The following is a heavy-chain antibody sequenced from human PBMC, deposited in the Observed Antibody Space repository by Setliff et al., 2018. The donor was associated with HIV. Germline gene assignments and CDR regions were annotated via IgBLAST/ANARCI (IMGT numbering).Heavy chain of an antibody. J-gene: IGHJ4*02. Sequence: GGSLRLSCAPSGFNLIDDAMAWVRKAAGKGLEWVSAISDTGDYIYYADSVKGRFTISRDNSADTVYLQMTGLRVEDTAVYFCAKDPPGFSHFLDYWGQGAVVTVSS. V-gene: IGHV3-23*01. CDR2: ISDTGDYI. CDR3: AKDPPGFSHFLDY. CDR1: GFNLIDDA.